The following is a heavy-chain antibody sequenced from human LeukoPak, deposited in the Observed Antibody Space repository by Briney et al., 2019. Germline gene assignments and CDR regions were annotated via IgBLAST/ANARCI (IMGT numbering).Heavy chain of an antibody. CDR2: IHYSGST. V-gene: IGHV4-59*08. CDR3: ARRVPRLATVGGFDY. CDR1: GGSISGYY. D-gene: IGHD3-3*01. J-gene: IGHJ4*02. Sequence: PSETLSLTCTVSGGSISGYYWSWIRQPPGKGLDWIGYIHYSGSTNYNPSRKGRVTISVDTSKNQISLKLRSVTAADTAVYYCARRVPRLATVGGFDYWGQGTLVTVSS.